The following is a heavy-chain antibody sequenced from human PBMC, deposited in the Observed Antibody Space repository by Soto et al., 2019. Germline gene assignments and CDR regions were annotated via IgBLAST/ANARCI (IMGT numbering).Heavy chain of an antibody. CDR3: ARDAISMVRGTNNWFDP. J-gene: IGHJ5*02. CDR1: GFMFSDHA. D-gene: IGHD3-10*01. V-gene: IGHV3-23*01. CDR2: ISGNGIAT. Sequence: GGSLRLSCEASGFMFSDHAMSWVRQTRGKGLEWVSAISGNGIATYYADSVKGRFTISRDNSKNTLYLQMNRLRADDTAVYYCARDAISMVRGTNNWFDPWGQGSLVTVSS.